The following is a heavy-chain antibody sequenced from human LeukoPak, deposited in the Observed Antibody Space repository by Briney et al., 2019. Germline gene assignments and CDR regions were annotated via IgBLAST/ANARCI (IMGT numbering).Heavy chain of an antibody. Sequence: PSETLSLTCAVSGYSISSGYHWGWVRQPPGKGLEWIGSMYHAGNTDYNPSLKSRVTMSVDTSNNEFSLRLTSVTAADTAMYYCARVVRGAVTSNCFDPWGQGTLVTVSS. D-gene: IGHD4-17*01. CDR2: MYHAGNT. V-gene: IGHV4-38-2*01. J-gene: IGHJ5*02. CDR1: GYSISSGYH. CDR3: ARVVRGAVTSNCFDP.